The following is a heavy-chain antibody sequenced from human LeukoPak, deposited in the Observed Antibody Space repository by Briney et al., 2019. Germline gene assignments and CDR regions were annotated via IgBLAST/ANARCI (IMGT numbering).Heavy chain of an antibody. J-gene: IGHJ6*02. CDR3: ARQQSNWASGPGMDV. CDR2: IYYSGST. CDR1: GGSISRSSHY. D-gene: IGHD7-27*01. V-gene: IGHV4-39*01. Sequence: PSETLSLTCTVSGGSISRSSHYWGWIRQPPGKGLEWIGSIYYSGSTYYNPSLKSRVTMSVDTSKNQFSLRLSSVTAADTAVYYCARQQSNWASGPGMDVWGQGTTVTVSS.